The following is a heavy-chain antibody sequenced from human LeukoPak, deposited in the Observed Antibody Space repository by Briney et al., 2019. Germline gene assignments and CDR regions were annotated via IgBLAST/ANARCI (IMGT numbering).Heavy chain of an antibody. CDR2: IKGDGSKR. V-gene: IGHV3-7*03. Sequence: GGSLRLSCAASGFTFSNYWMSWVRQAPGKGLEWVANIKGDGSKRYYVDSLKGRFTISRDNPNNSLYLQMNSLRAEDSAIYYCAIDGAMINHWGQGTLVTVSS. CDR3: AIDGAMINH. J-gene: IGHJ4*02. D-gene: IGHD5-18*01. CDR1: GFTFSNYW.